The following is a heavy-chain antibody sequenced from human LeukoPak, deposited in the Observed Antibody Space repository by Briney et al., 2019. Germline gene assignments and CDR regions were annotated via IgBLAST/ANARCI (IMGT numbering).Heavy chain of an antibody. CDR3: ARDLGNTGWYTFDY. V-gene: IGHV6-1*01. Sequence: SQTLSLTCDISGDTVSSNNGAWNWIRQSPSRGLEWLGRTYYRSKWYNDYAGSLNGRITISPDTSKNQFSLHLNSVTPEDTAVYYCARDLGNTGWYTFDYWGQGILVTVSS. CDR2: TYYRSKWYN. J-gene: IGHJ4*02. D-gene: IGHD6-19*01. CDR1: GDTVSSNNGA.